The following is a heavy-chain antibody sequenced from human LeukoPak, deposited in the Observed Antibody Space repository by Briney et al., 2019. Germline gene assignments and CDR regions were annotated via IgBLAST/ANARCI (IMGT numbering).Heavy chain of an antibody. Sequence: GRSLRLSCAASGFTFSSYAMHWVRQAPGKGLEWVAVISYDGSNKYYADSVKGRFTISRDNSKNTLYLQMNSLRAEDTAVYYCARDRYGGYDLEYYFDYWGQGTLVTVSS. V-gene: IGHV3-30-3*01. CDR2: ISYDGSNK. CDR1: GFTFSSYA. D-gene: IGHD5-12*01. CDR3: ARDRYGGYDLEYYFDY. J-gene: IGHJ4*02.